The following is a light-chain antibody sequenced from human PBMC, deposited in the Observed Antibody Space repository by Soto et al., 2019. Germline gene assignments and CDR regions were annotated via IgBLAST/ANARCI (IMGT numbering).Light chain of an antibody. Sequence: DIQMTQSPSTLSASVGDRVTITCRASQSISSRLAWYQQKPGKAPKLLTYDASSLESGVPSRFSGSGSGTEFTLTISSLQPDDFATYYCQQYGTFGQGTKVDIK. CDR1: QSISSR. CDR3: QQYGT. V-gene: IGKV1-5*01. CDR2: DAS. J-gene: IGKJ1*01.